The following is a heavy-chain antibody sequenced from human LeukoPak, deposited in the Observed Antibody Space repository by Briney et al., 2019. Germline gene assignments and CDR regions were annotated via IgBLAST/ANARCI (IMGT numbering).Heavy chain of an antibody. CDR1: GGSISSGDYC. D-gene: IGHD6-19*01. J-gene: IGHJ6*02. V-gene: IGHV4-30-4*01. Sequence: PSQTLSLTCTVSGGSISSGDYCWSWIRQPPGKGLEWIGYIYYSGSTYYNPSLKSRVTISVDTSKNQFSLKLSSVTAADTAVYYCARNEWLVPKTYYYYYGMDVWGQGTTVTVSS. CDR2: IYYSGST. CDR3: ARNEWLVPKTYYYYYGMDV.